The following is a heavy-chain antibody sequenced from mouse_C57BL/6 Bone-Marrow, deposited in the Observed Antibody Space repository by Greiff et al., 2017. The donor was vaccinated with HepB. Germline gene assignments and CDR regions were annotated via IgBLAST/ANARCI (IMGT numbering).Heavy chain of an antibody. CDR2: IYPGSGNT. CDR1: GYSFTSYY. V-gene: IGHV1-66*01. J-gene: IGHJ3*01. D-gene: IGHD2-3*01. Sequence: QVQLQQSGPELVKPGASVKISCKASGYSFTSYYIHWVKQRPGQGLEWIGWIYPGSGNTKYNEKFKGKATLTADTSSSTAYMQLSSLTSEDSAVYYCARGGEGYYLFAYWGQGTLVTVSA. CDR3: ARGGEGYYLFAY.